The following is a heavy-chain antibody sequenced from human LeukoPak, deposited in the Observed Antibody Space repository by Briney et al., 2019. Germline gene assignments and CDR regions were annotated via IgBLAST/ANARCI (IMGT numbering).Heavy chain of an antibody. CDR3: ARANVLTGTDY. CDR2: IYHSGST. V-gene: IGHV4-38-2*02. D-gene: IGHD3-9*01. Sequence: PSETLSLTCTVSGYSISSGYYWGWIRQPPGKGLEWIGSIYHSGSTYYNPSLKSRVTISVDTSKNQFSLKLSSVTAADTAVYYCARANVLTGTDYWGQGSLVTVSS. J-gene: IGHJ4*02. CDR1: GYSISSGYY.